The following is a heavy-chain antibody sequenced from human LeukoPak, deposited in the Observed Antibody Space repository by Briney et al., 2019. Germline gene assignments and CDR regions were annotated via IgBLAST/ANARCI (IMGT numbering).Heavy chain of an antibody. Sequence: SVKVSCKASGGTFSSYAISWVRQAPGQGLEWMGGIIPIFGTANYAQKFQGRVTITADESTSTAYMELSSLRSEDTAVYYCARDQKHYDFWSGYPRGYYYYGMDVWGQGTTATVSS. CDR3: ARDQKHYDFWSGYPRGYYYYGMDV. CDR2: IIPIFGTA. D-gene: IGHD3-3*01. CDR1: GGTFSSYA. J-gene: IGHJ6*02. V-gene: IGHV1-69*13.